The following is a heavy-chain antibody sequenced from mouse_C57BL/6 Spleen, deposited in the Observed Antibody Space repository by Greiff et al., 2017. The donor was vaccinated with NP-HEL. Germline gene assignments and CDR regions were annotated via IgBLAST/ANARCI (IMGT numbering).Heavy chain of an antibody. V-gene: IGHV5-16*01. Sequence: DVKLVESEGGLVQPGSSMKLSCTASGFTFSDYYMAWVRQVPEKGLEWVANINYDGSSTYYLDSLKSRFIISRDNAKNILYLQMSSLKSEDTATYYCARAILSAMDYWGQGTSVTVSS. CDR2: INYDGSST. J-gene: IGHJ4*01. D-gene: IGHD3-2*02. CDR1: GFTFSDYY. CDR3: ARAILSAMDY.